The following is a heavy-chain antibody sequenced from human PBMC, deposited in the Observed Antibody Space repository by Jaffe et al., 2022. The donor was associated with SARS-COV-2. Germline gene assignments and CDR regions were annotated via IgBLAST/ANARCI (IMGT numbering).Heavy chain of an antibody. J-gene: IGHJ3*02. V-gene: IGHV3-23*01. CDR2: ISGSGGST. CDR1: GFTFSSYA. D-gene: IGHD6-13*01. CDR3: AKVLYSSSWVADAFDI. Sequence: EVQLLESGGGLVQPGGSLRLSCAASGFTFSSYAMSWVRQAPGKGLEWVSAISGSGGSTYYADSVKGRFTISRDNSKNTLYLQMNSLRAEDTAVYYCAKVLYSSSWVADAFDIWGQGTMVTVSS.